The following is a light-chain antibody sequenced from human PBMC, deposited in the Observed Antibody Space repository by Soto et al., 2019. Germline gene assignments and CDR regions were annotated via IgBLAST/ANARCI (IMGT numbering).Light chain of an antibody. V-gene: IGKV1-9*01. CDR3: QQAYSYPRT. CDR1: QSISQY. J-gene: IGKJ4*01. Sequence: IPLTPSPSLLSASVGDRVTITCRASQSISQYVAWYQQKPGKVPNLLIYTATVLQGGVPSRFSGTGSGTEFILTISSLQPEDFATYYCQQAYSYPRTFGRGTKVDIK. CDR2: TAT.